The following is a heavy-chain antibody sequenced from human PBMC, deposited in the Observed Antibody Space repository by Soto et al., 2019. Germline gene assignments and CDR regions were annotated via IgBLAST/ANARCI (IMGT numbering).Heavy chain of an antibody. CDR2: ISYDGSNK. Sequence: QVQLVESGGGVVQPGRSLRLSCAASGFTFSSYGMHWVRQAPGKGLEWVAVISYDGSNKYYADSVKGRFTISSDNSKNTLYLQMNSLRAEDTAVYYCAKGEVYGDTLGYWGQGTLVTVSS. CDR1: GFTFSSYG. D-gene: IGHD4-17*01. V-gene: IGHV3-30*18. J-gene: IGHJ4*02. CDR3: AKGEVYGDTLGY.